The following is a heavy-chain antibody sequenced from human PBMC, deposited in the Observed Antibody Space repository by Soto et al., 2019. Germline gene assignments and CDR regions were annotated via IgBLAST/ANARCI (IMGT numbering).Heavy chain of an antibody. CDR1: GFTFSRSG. V-gene: IGHV3-30*18. Sequence: GGSLRLSCTASGFTFSRSGMHWVRQAPGKGLEWVAVISYDGSNKYYADSVKGRFTISRDNSKNTLSLQMNSLRAEDTALYYCAKDDRGCCDFFDYWGQGTLVTVSS. J-gene: IGHJ4*02. CDR2: ISYDGSNK. D-gene: IGHD3-22*01. CDR3: AKDDRGCCDFFDY.